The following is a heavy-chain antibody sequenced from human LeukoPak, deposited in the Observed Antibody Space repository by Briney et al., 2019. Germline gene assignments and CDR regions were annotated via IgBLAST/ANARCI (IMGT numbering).Heavy chain of an antibody. CDR2: SYHSGTT. J-gene: IGHJ3*01. CDR3: ARGETTASDRREGDALDV. Sequence: SGTLSLTCAVSGYAISSGYYWGWIRQPPGKGLEWIGNSYHSGTTYSNPSLKSRVTMSVNTSKNQFSLKLSSVTAADTAVYYCARGETTASDRREGDALDVSGQGTIVTVSS. V-gene: IGHV4-38-2*01. CDR1: GYAISSGYY. D-gene: IGHD4-11*01.